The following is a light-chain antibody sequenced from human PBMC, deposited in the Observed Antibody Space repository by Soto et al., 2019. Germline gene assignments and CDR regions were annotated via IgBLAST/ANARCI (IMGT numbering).Light chain of an antibody. Sequence: EIGLTQSPGTLSLSPGERATFSCRASQSVSNNYLAWYQQRPGQAPRLLIYGTSNRARGTPDRFSGSGSGRAFTLPIIRLEAEDYAVDYCQHFDTSSFSFGQGTKVDIK. CDR2: GTS. CDR1: QSVSNNY. J-gene: IGKJ2*01. V-gene: IGKV3-20*01. CDR3: QHFDTSSFS.